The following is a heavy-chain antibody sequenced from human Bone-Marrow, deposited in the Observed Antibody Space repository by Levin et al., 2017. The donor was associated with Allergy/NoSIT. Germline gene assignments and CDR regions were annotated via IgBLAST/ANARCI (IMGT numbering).Heavy chain of an antibody. V-gene: IGHV1-2*06. D-gene: IGHD1-14*01. CDR2: MNPITGET. J-gene: IGHJ5*02. Sequence: ASVKVSCTASGYTFTSFAVQWVRQVPGQGLEWMGRMNPITGETFYGHKFQGRVTMTTDTSIRTAYMELIGLTSGDTAVYYCGRGNRSFDAWGQGTLVTVSS. CDR3: GRGNRSFDA. CDR1: GYTFTSFA.